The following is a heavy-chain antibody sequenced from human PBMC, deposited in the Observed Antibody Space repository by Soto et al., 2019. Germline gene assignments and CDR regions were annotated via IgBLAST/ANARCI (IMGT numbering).Heavy chain of an antibody. CDR3: ARESNDILTVPPCAWYFDL. Sequence: QVQLQQWGAGPLRPLETLSLTCCVSGGSFSGYYWAWIRQSPGQALEWIGESNDRASINYNPSLKSRVCISVDTSTNPYPRTRRSVTAADTAVYYCARESNDILTVPPCAWYFDLCGRGTLVTVSS. J-gene: IGHJ2*01. CDR1: GGSFSGYY. CDR2: SNDRASI. V-gene: IGHV4-34*01. D-gene: IGHD3-9*01.